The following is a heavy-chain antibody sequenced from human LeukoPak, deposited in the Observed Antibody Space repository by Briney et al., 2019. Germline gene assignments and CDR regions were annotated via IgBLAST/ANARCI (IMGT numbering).Heavy chain of an antibody. J-gene: IGHJ6*02. Sequence: ASVKVSCKASGYTFTSYDINWVRQATGQGLEWMGWMNPNSGNTGYAQKFQGRVTMTRNTSISTAYMELSSLRSEDTAVYYCASLIPAAMTYYYYYYGMDVWGQGTTVTVSS. D-gene: IGHD2-2*01. V-gene: IGHV1-8*01. CDR3: ASLIPAAMTYYYYYYGMDV. CDR1: GYTFTSYD. CDR2: MNPNSGNT.